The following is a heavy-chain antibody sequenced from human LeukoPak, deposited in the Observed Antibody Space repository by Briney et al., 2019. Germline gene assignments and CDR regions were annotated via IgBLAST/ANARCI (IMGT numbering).Heavy chain of an antibody. CDR2: IRNDGSNK. D-gene: IGHD3-10*01. V-gene: IGHV3-30*02. J-gene: IGHJ4*02. Sequence: GGPLRLSCAASGFTFSNHGMHWVRQAPGKGLEWVAFIRNDGSNKYYADSLKGRFTISRDNSKNTLYLQMDSLRAEDTALYYCVLEYGSGSYYEDYWGQGILVTVSS. CDR3: VLEYGSGSYYEDY. CDR1: GFTFSNHG.